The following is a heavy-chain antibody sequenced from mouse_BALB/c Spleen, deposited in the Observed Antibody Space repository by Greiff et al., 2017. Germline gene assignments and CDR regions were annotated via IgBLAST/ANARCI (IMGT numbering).Heavy chain of an antibody. J-gene: IGHJ4*01. D-gene: IGHD1-2*01. CDR2: ISSGGST. CDR3: ARGHYYGYPSYAMDY. Sequence: EVKVVESGGGLVKPGGSLKLSCAASGFTFSSYAMSWVRQTPEKRLEWVASISSGGSTYYPDSVKGRFTISRDNARNILYLQMSSLRSEDTAMYYCARGHYYGYPSYAMDYWGQGTSVTVSS. CDR1: GFTFSSYA. V-gene: IGHV5-6-5*01.